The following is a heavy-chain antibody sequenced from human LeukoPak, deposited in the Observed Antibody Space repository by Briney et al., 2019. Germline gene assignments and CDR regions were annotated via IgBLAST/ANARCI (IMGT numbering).Heavy chain of an antibody. CDR1: GGSISSSSYY. D-gene: IGHD5-18*01. J-gene: IGHJ4*02. V-gene: IGHV4-39*07. Sequence: SETLSLTCTVSGGSISSSSYYWGWIRQPPGKGLEWIGSIYYSGSTYYNPSLKSRVTISVDTSKNQFSLKLSSVTAADTAVYYCAREVDTAMGYWGQGTLVTVSS. CDR3: AREVDTAMGY. CDR2: IYYSGST.